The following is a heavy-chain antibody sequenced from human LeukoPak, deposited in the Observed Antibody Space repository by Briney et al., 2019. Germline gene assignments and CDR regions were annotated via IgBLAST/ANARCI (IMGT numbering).Heavy chain of an antibody. CDR3: ARESGRASPTDF. CDR1: GVSVSNTY. CDR2: IYSGGSA. V-gene: IGHV3-66*01. Sequence: GGSLTLSCAASGVSVSNTYMSCVRQAPGKGLEWVSLIYSGGSANYVDSVKGRFIISRDNSKNTLNLQMNNLRAEDTAIYYCARESGRASPTDFWGQGTLVTVAS. J-gene: IGHJ4*02. D-gene: IGHD6-25*01.